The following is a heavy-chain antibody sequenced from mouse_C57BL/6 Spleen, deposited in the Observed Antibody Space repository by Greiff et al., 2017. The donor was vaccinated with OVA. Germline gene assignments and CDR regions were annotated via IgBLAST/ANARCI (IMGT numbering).Heavy chain of an antibody. CDR2: INPNNGGT. D-gene: IGHD1-1*01. CDR1: GYTFTDYY. V-gene: IGHV1-22*01. CDR3: AIYGSSLDY. Sequence: VQLQQSGPELVKPGASVKMSCKASGYTFTDYYMHWVKQSHGKSLEWIGYINPNNGGTSYNQQFKGKATLTVNKSSSTAYMELRSLTSEDSAVYYCAIYGSSLDYWGQGTTLTVSS. J-gene: IGHJ2*01.